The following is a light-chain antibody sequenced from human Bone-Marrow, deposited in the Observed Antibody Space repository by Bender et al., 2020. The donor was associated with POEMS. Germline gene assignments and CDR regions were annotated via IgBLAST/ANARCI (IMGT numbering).Light chain of an antibody. CDR2: DVS. CDR1: SSDIGGYDF. Sequence: QSALTQPASVSGSPGQSITISCTGTSSDIGGYDFVSWYQQHPGKAPKVIIYDVSNRPSGVSNRFSGSKSGTSASLAISGLQSEDEADYYCAAWEDSLNGWVFGGGTKLTVL. V-gene: IGLV2-14*03. CDR3: AAWEDSLNGWV. J-gene: IGLJ3*02.